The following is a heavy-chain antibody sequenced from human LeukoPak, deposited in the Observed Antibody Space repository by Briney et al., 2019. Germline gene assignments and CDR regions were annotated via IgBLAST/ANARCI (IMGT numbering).Heavy chain of an antibody. CDR3: ARDYRYCSGGSCYDAFDI. CDR2: IWYDGSNK. J-gene: IGHJ3*02. Sequence: GGSLRLSCAASGFTFSSYGMHWVRQAPGKGLEWVAVIWYDGSNKYYADSVKGRFTTSRDNSKNTLYLQMNSLRAEDTAVYYCARDYRYCSGGSCYDAFDIWGQGTMVTVSS. V-gene: IGHV3-33*01. D-gene: IGHD2-15*01. CDR1: GFTFSSYG.